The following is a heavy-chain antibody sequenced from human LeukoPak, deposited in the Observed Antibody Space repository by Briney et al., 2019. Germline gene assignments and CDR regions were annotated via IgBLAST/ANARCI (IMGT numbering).Heavy chain of an antibody. V-gene: IGHV3-23*01. J-gene: IGHJ1*01. CDR1: GFTFSSYA. Sequence: GGSLRLSCAASGFTFSSYAMSWVRQAPGKGLEWVSAISGSGGSTYYADSVKGRFTISRDNSKNTLYLQMNRLRDEDTAVYYCAKDSHGNYEVSWGQDTLLTVSS. D-gene: IGHD4-17*01. CDR3: AKDSHGNYEVS. CDR2: ISGSGGST.